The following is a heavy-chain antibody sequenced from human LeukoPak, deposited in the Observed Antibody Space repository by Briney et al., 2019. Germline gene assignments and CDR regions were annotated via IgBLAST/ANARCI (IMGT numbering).Heavy chain of an antibody. D-gene: IGHD1-26*01. CDR2: IYWDDDK. V-gene: IGHV2-5*02. Sequence: ESGPTLVKPTQTLTLTCTFSGFSLSTSGVGVGWIRQPPGKALEWLALIYWDDDKRYSPSLKSRLTITKDTSKNQVVLTMTNMDPVDTATYYCAHSPGSIVGATIGYYYYGMDVWGQGTTVTVSS. CDR1: GFSLSTSGVG. CDR3: AHSPGSIVGATIGYYYYGMDV. J-gene: IGHJ6*02.